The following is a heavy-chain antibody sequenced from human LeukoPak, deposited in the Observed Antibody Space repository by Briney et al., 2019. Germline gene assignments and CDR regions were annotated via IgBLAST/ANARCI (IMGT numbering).Heavy chain of an antibody. CDR2: ISYDGCNK. CDR3: ARVDYDFWSGYFHDYYYYYGMDV. Sequence: GGSLRYSCAASGFTFSSYAMHWVRQAPGKGLEWVAVISYDGCNKYYADSVKGRFTISRDNSKNTLYLQMNSLRAEDTAVYYCARVDYDFWSGYFHDYYYYYGMDVWGQGTTVTVSS. D-gene: IGHD3-3*01. V-gene: IGHV3-30-3*01. CDR1: GFTFSSYA. J-gene: IGHJ6*02.